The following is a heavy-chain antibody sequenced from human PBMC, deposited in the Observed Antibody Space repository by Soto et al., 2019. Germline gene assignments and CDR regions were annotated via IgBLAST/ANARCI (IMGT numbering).Heavy chain of an antibody. Sequence: EVQLVESGGGLVKPGGSLRLSCAASGFTFSSYSMNWVRQAPGKGLEWVSSISSSSSYIYYADSVKGRFTSSRDNAKNSLYLQMNSLRAEDTAVYYCATTTVIAVAGNPGFDYWGQGTLVTVSS. CDR1: GFTFSSYS. J-gene: IGHJ4*02. V-gene: IGHV3-21*01. D-gene: IGHD6-19*01. CDR2: ISSSSSYI. CDR3: ATTTVIAVAGNPGFDY.